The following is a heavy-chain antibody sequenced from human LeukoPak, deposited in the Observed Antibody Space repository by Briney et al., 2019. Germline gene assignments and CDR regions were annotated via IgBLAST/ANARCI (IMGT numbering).Heavy chain of an antibody. V-gene: IGHV1-46*01. CDR1: GYTFTGYY. Sequence: ASVKVSCKASGYTFTGYYMHWVRQAPGPGLEWMGWINPSGGSTSYAQKFQGRVTMTRDMSTSTVYMELSSLRSEDTAVYYCARSVVRGPLRRFDPWGQGTLVTVSS. J-gene: IGHJ5*02. D-gene: IGHD3-10*01. CDR2: INPSGGST. CDR3: ARSVVRGPLRRFDP.